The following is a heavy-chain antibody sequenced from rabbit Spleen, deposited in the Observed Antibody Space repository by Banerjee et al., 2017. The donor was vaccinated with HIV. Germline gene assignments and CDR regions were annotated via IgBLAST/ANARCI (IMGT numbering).Heavy chain of an antibody. D-gene: IGHD1-1*01. V-gene: IGHV1S40*01. J-gene: IGHJ6*01. Sequence: QSLDESGGDQVNTGASLTLTRTASGFSFRSSCYLCWVRQAPGKGLEWISSIAGSSSGFTYSATWAKGRYNTSKPSSTSVTLQMTTLTVGATATYFCARDNYNSFTTYGMDLWGQGTLVTVS. CDR1: GFSFRSSCY. CDR2: IAGSSSGFT. CDR3: ARDNYNSFTTYGMDL.